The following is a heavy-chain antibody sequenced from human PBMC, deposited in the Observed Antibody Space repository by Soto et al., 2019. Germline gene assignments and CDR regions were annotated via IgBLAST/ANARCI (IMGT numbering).Heavy chain of an antibody. CDR3: ATDGMTTTAQKSDYYYGMDV. CDR2: FDPEDGET. CDR1: GYTLTELS. D-gene: IGHD4-17*01. J-gene: IGHJ6*02. V-gene: IGHV1-24*01. Sequence: QVQLVQSGAEVKKPGASVKVSCKVSGYTLTELSMHWVRQAPGKGLEWMGGFDPEDGETIYAQKFQGRVTMTEDTSTDTAYMELSSLRSEDTAVYYCATDGMTTTAQKSDYYYGMDVWGQGTTVTVFS.